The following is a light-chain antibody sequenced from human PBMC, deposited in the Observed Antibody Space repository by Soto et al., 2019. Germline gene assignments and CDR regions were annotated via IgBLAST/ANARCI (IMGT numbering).Light chain of an antibody. V-gene: IGLV4-69*01. CDR3: QTWGTGIYVV. CDR2: VNSDGSH. Sequence: QPVLTQSPSASASLGASVKLTCTLSSGHSNYGIAWHQQLPGKGPRYLMKVNSDGSHFKADGIPDRFSGFSSGTERYLTISSLQSEDEADYYCQTWGTGIYVVFGGGTQLTVL. J-gene: IGLJ2*01. CDR1: SGHSNYG.